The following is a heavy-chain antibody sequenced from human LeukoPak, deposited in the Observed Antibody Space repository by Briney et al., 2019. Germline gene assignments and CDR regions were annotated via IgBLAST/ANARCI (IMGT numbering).Heavy chain of an antibody. CDR3: ARAPSLLAAFDI. CDR2: ISSSGST. D-gene: IGHD1-26*01. J-gene: IGHJ3*02. CDR1: GGSIGSYY. V-gene: IGHV4-59*01. Sequence: PPETLSLTCTVSGGSIGSYYWSWIRQSPGKGLEWIGYISSSGSTNYNPSLKSRVTTSIDTSKNHFSLKLSSMTAADTAIYYCARAPSLLAAFDIWGQGTMVTVSS.